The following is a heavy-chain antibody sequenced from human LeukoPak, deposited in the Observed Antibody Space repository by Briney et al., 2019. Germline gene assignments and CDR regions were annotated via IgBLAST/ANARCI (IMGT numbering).Heavy chain of an antibody. CDR1: GISLSNSGVG. Sequence: ESGPTLVKPTQTLTLTYTFAGISLSNSGVGVGWIRQPPGKALEWLALIYWDDDKRYSPSLKTRLTITKDTSKNQVVLTMTSMDPEDTATYYSAHPGRWGYDYGYWGQGILVTVSS. CDR2: IYWDDDK. CDR3: AHPGRWGYDYGY. J-gene: IGHJ4*02. D-gene: IGHD5-12*01. V-gene: IGHV2-5*02.